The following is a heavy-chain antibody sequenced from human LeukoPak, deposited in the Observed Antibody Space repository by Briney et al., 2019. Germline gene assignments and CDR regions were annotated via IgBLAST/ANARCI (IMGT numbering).Heavy chain of an antibody. D-gene: IGHD3-22*01. V-gene: IGHV4-59*08. J-gene: IGHJ4*02. CDR3: ARRYDSSGYYSYFDY. CDR1: GGSISSYY. CDR2: IYYSGST. Sequence: SETLSLTCTVSGGSISSYYWSWIRQPPGKGLEWIGYIYYSGSTNYNPSLKSRVTISVDTSKNQFSLKLSSVTAADTAVYYCARRYDSSGYYSYFDYWGQGTLVTVSS.